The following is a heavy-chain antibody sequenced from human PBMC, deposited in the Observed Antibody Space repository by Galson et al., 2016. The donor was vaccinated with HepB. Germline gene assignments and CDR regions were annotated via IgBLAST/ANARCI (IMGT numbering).Heavy chain of an antibody. Sequence: SLRLSCAASGFSFSNYNVNWVRQAPGRGLVGVSRISSDGSTTDYADSVKGRFTISRDNVKNTVYLQMNSLRAEDTAVYYCARDWSEIDYDVLTANYYYYHYGMDVWGQGTTVTVSS. CDR1: GFSFSNYN. V-gene: IGHV3-74*01. D-gene: IGHD3-9*01. J-gene: IGHJ6*02. CDR3: ARDWSEIDYDVLTANYYYYHYGMDV. CDR2: ISSDGSTT.